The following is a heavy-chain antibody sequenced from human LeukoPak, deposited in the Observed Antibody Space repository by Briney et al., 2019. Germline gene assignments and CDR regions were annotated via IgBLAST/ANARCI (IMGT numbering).Heavy chain of an antibody. V-gene: IGHV3-43*02. CDR2: ISGDGGST. CDR1: GFTFGNYA. Sequence: GGSLRLSCAVSGFTFGNYAMHWVRQAPGKGLDWVSLISGDGGSTYYADSVKGRFTISRDNSENSLYLQMNSLRTEDTALYYCAKSEAGYGYGKLYYYYYYMDVWGTGTTVTVSS. CDR3: AKSEAGYGYGKLYYYYYYMDV. D-gene: IGHD5-18*01. J-gene: IGHJ6*03.